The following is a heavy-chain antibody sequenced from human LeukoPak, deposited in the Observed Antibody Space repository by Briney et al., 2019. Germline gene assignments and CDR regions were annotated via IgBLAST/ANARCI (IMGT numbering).Heavy chain of an antibody. CDR2: INHSGST. J-gene: IGHJ5*02. Sequence: SETLSLTCAVYGGSFSGYYWSWIRQPPGKGLEWIGEINHSGSTNHNPSLKSRVTISVHTSKNQFSLKLSSVTAADTAVYYCARGRGGCSSTSCHNWFDPWGQGTLVTVSS. CDR3: ARGRGGCSSTSCHNWFDP. D-gene: IGHD2-2*01. CDR1: GGSFSGYY. V-gene: IGHV4-34*01.